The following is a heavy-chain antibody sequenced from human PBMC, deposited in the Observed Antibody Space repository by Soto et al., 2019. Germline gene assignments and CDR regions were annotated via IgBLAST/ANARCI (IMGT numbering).Heavy chain of an antibody. Sequence: GGSLRLSCAASGFTVSSNYMSWVRQAPGKGLEWVSVIYSGGSTNYADSVKDRFTISRDNSKNTLYLQMNSLRAEDTAVYYCARLTYYNYGMDVWGQGTTVTVSS. CDR3: ARLTYYNYGMDV. CDR2: IYSGGST. V-gene: IGHV3-53*01. CDR1: GFTVSSNY. J-gene: IGHJ6*02.